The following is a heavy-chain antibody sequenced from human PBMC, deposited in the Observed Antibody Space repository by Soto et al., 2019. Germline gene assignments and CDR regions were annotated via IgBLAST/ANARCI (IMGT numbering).Heavy chain of an antibody. Sequence: EVQLVESGGGLVQPGGSLRLSCAASEFTFSSYWMHWVRQAPGKGLEWVSRMNSDGSATSYADSVKGGFTISRDNAKNTLYLQMKSLRAEDTAVYYCARVRVTSYSWFDPWGQGTLVTVSS. V-gene: IGHV3-74*01. CDR2: MNSDGSAT. D-gene: IGHD2-2*01. CDR3: ARVRVTSYSWFDP. J-gene: IGHJ5*02. CDR1: EFTFSSYW.